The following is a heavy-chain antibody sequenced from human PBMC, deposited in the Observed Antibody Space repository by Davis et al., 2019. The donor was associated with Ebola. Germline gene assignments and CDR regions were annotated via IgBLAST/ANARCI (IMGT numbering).Heavy chain of an antibody. J-gene: IGHJ4*02. D-gene: IGHD3-10*01. CDR1: GYTFTGYY. CDR2: INPNSGGT. CDR3: ARDHLLLWFGELVDY. Sequence: ASVKVSCKASGYTFTGYYMHWVRQAPGQGLEWMGWINPNSGGTNYAQKFQGRVTMTRDTSISTAYMELSRLRSDDTAVYYCARDHLLLWFGELVDYWGQGTLVTVSS. V-gene: IGHV1-2*02.